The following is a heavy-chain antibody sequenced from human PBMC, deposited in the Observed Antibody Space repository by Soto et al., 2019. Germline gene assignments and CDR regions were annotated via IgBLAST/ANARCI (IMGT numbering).Heavy chain of an antibody. Sequence: ASVKVSCKASGYTFTTYSMHWVRQTPGHGLEWMGVINPSGGRKSYAQKFQGRVTMTRDTSTSTVHMELSNLRSEDTAVYFCARDGAYDVLTGHYILLYYLDNWGLGTLVTVSS. CDR3: ARDGAYDVLTGHYILLYYLDN. J-gene: IGHJ4*02. CDR1: GYTFTTYS. CDR2: INPSGGRK. V-gene: IGHV1-46*01. D-gene: IGHD3-9*01.